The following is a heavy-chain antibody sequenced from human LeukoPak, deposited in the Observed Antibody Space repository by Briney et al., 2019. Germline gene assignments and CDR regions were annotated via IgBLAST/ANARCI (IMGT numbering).Heavy chain of an antibody. Sequence: PGGSLRLSCAASGFTVSSNYMSWVRQAPGKGLEWVSVIYSGGSTYYADSVKGRFTISRDNSKNTLYLQMNSLRAEDTAVYYCERDGWSDSTYYYYYGMDVWGQGTTVTVSS. CDR3: ERDGWSDSTYYYYYGMDV. D-gene: IGHD3-22*01. CDR2: IYSGGST. CDR1: GFTVSSNY. V-gene: IGHV3-53*01. J-gene: IGHJ6*02.